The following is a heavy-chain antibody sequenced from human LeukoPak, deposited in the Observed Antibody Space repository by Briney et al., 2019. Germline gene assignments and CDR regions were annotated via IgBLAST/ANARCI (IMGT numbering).Heavy chain of an antibody. CDR1: GFTFSSYA. CDR2: ISGSGGST. D-gene: IGHD3-3*01. V-gene: IGHV3-23*01. Sequence: GGSLRLSCAASGFTFSSYAMSWVRQAPGKGLEWVSAISGSGGSTYYADSVKGRFTISRDNSKNTLYLQMNSLRAEDTAVYYCAKDREGYKSTIFGVAPFDYWGQGTLVTVSS. CDR3: AKDREGYKSTIFGVAPFDY. J-gene: IGHJ4*02.